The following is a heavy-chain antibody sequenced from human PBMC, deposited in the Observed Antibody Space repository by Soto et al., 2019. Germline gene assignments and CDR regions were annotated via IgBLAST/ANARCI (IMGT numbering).Heavy chain of an antibody. CDR3: ARVRIVGATDDAFDI. CDR2: IYPGDSDT. CDR1: GYSFTSYW. V-gene: IGHV5-51*01. Sequence: GESLKISCKGSGYSFTSYWIGWVRQMPGKGLEWMGIIYPGDSDTRYSPSFQGQVTISADKSISTAYLQWSSLKASDTARYYCARVRIVGATDDAFDIWGQGTMVTVSS. D-gene: IGHD1-26*01. J-gene: IGHJ3*02.